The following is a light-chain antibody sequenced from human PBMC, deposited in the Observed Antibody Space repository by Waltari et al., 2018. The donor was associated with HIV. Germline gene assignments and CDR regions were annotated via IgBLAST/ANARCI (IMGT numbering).Light chain of an antibody. CDR3: QVWDTGGDHPEWV. J-gene: IGLJ3*02. V-gene: IGLV3-21*02. CDR1: NIGSKS. CDR2: DDS. Sequence: SYVLTQPPSVSVAPGQTARVTCGGNNIGSKSVHWYQVKPGQAPVLVVYDDSDRPSGIPERFSGYNPGNTATLTISRVEAGDEADYYCQVWDTGGDHPEWVFGGGTKLTVL.